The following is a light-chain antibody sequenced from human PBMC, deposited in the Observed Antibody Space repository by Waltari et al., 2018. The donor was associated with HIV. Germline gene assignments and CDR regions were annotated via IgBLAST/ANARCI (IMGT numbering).Light chain of an antibody. J-gene: IGKJ4*01. CDR3: QQYDSSPLT. V-gene: IGKV3-20*01. CDR1: QSLSNTY. Sequence: VLTQSPGTLYLSPGARATLSCRASQSLSNTYLAWYQQRPGQAPRLLIFGASGRATGIPDRFSGSGSGTDFTLTISRLEPEDFAVYHCQQYDSSPLTFGGGTKVEIK. CDR2: GAS.